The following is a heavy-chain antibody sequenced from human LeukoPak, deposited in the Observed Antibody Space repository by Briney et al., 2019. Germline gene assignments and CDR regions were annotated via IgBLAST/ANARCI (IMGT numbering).Heavy chain of an antibody. CDR3: ARAISDGSGSYYTG. D-gene: IGHD3-10*01. Sequence: PSQTLSLTCTVSGGSISSGDYYWSWIRQPPGKGLEWIGYIYYSGSTYYNPSLKSRVTISVDTSRNQFSLKLSSVTAADTAVYHCARAISDGSGSYYTGWGQGTLVTVSS. CDR1: GGSISSGDYY. V-gene: IGHV4-30-4*01. CDR2: IYYSGST. J-gene: IGHJ4*02.